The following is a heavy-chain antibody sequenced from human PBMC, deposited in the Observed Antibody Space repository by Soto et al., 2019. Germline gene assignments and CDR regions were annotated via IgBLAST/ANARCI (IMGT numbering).Heavy chain of an antibody. Sequence: QVQLQQWGAGLLKPSETPSLTCTVYGGSFSDYYWSWIRQPPGKGLEWIGEINHSGSTNYNPSLKSRVTISVDTSKNQFSLKLSSVTAADTAVYYCATSGIGDYWGQGTLVTVSS. CDR1: GGSFSDYY. D-gene: IGHD3-10*01. J-gene: IGHJ4*02. CDR2: INHSGST. V-gene: IGHV4-34*01. CDR3: ATSGIGDY.